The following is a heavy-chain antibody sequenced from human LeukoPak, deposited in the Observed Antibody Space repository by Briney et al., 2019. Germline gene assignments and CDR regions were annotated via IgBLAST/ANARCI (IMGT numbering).Heavy chain of an antibody. CDR2: IYYSGST. J-gene: IGHJ4*02. D-gene: IGHD3-3*01. Sequence: SETLSLTCAVSGVSISSNNWWGWVRQPPGKGLEWIGYIYYSGSTNYNPSLKSRVTISVDTSKNQFSLKLSSVTAADTAVYYCVLRFSYWGQGTLVTVSS. CDR3: VLRFSY. CDR1: GVSISSNNW. V-gene: IGHV4-4*02.